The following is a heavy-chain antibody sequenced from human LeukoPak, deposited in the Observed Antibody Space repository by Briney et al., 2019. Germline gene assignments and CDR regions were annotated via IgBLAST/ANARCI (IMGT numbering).Heavy chain of an antibody. Sequence: SGTLSLTCAVYGGSFSGYYWNWIRQPPGKGLEWIGEINHFGSTNYTPSLKSRVTISGDTSTNQFSLKVNSVTAADTAVYYCARGYRAPQTFYSYHFFDYWGQGTLVTVSS. V-gene: IGHV4-34*01. CDR2: INHFGST. J-gene: IGHJ4*02. CDR1: GGSFSGYY. D-gene: IGHD5-18*01. CDR3: ARGYRAPQTFYSYHFFDY.